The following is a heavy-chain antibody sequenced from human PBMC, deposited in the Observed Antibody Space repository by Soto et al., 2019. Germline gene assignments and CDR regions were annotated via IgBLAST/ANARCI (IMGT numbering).Heavy chain of an antibody. CDR2: ISSSSSTI. CDR3: AREGGSPTWFVP. J-gene: IGHJ5*02. Sequence: EVQLVESGGGLVQPGGSLRLSCAASGFTFSSYSMNWVRQAPGKGLEWVSYISSSSSTIYYADSVKGRFTISRDNAKNSLALQMTSLRDEDTAVYYRAREGGSPTWFVPWGQGTLVTVSS. D-gene: IGHD1-26*01. CDR1: GFTFSSYS. V-gene: IGHV3-48*02.